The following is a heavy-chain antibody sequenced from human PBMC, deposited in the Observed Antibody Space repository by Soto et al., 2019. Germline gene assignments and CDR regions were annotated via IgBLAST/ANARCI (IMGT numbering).Heavy chain of an antibody. D-gene: IGHD6-13*01. Sequence: QVQLVESGGGVVQPGRSLRLSCAASGFTFSSYGMHWVRQAPGKGLEWVAVISYDGSNKYYADSVKGRFTISRDNSKNTLYLQMNSLRAEDTAVYYCAKDRAAGLFGFDYWGQGTLVTVSS. CDR3: AKDRAAGLFGFDY. CDR2: ISYDGSNK. V-gene: IGHV3-30*18. CDR1: GFTFSSYG. J-gene: IGHJ4*02.